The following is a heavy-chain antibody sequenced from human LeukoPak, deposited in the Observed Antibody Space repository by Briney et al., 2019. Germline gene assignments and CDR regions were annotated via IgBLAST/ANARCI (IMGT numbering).Heavy chain of an antibody. J-gene: IGHJ6*02. CDR3: VREVVAEDYAYYYGMDV. D-gene: IGHD3-22*01. CDR1: GFSFSTYA. CDR2: ISYDESNK. Sequence: PGGSLRLSCAASGFSFSTYALHWVRQAPGKGLEWVAAISYDESNKHYADSVKGRFTISRDNSKNTLYLQMSSLRAEETAVYYCVREVVAEDYAYYYGMDVWARGPRSPSP. V-gene: IGHV3-30-3*01.